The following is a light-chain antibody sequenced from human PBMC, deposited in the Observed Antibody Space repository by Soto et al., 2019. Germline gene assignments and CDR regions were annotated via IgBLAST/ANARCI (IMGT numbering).Light chain of an antibody. J-gene: IGKJ5*01. CDR2: AAS. V-gene: IGKV1-39*01. CDR3: QQTYNTPPT. Sequence: DIQMTQSPSSLSASVGDRLTITCRASQSISSYLNWYQQKPGRAPKLLIYAASTLQSGVPSSFSGSGSGTDFTLTIRNLQPEDFATYFCQQTYNTPPTFGQGTRLEIK. CDR1: QSISSY.